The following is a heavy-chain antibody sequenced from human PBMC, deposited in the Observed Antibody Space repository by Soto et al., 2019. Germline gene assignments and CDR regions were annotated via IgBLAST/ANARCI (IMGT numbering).Heavy chain of an antibody. V-gene: IGHV3-30*03. CDR3: VQGASTAHQPIES. D-gene: IGHD1-26*01. CDR1: GFIFRNFG. Sequence: QVQLVESGGDVVQPWRSLRLSCAASGFIFRNFGMHWVRRAPGKGLEWVATISGDGNDKYYPESMKGRFTIYRDNYNNTLYLQLNSLRPENTAVYHCVQGASTAHQPIESWGQGGRVIGSS. J-gene: IGHJ4*02. CDR2: ISGDGNDK.